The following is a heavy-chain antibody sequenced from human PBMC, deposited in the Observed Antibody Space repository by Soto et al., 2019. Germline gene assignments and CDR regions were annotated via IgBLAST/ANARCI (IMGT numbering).Heavy chain of an antibody. CDR2: IYHSGNA. Sequence: QLLLRESGSGLVEPSQTLSLTCAVSGGAITGGGYCWSWIRQSPGKGLEWVGHIYHSGNAYYNPSLKSRLTISLDRSKNHFSLRLSSVTAADTAVYFCARRVLLSGGAFDFWGRGTMVTVSS. J-gene: IGHJ3*01. D-gene: IGHD1-1*01. CDR3: ARRVLLSGGAFDF. CDR1: GGAITGGGYC. V-gene: IGHV4-30-2*06.